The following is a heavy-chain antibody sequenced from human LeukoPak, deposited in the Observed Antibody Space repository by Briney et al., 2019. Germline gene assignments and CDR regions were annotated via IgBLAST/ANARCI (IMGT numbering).Heavy chain of an antibody. Sequence: GGSLRLSCAASGFTFSGSAMHWVCQASGKGLEWVGRIRSKANSYATAYAASVKGGFTISRDDSKNTAYLQMNSLKTEDTAVYYCTSRTHQLWFGEPKVDVWGKGTTVTVSS. CDR1: GFTFSGSA. V-gene: IGHV3-73*01. J-gene: IGHJ6*04. CDR3: TSRTHQLWFGEPKVDV. D-gene: IGHD3-10*01. CDR2: IRSKANSYAT.